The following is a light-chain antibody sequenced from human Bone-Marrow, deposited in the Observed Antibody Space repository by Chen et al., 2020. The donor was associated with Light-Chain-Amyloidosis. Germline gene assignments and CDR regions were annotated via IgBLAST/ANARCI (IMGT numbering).Light chain of an antibody. CDR1: SSDVGGYNY. V-gene: IGLV2-14*03. CDR2: DVS. CDR3: SSYTSSSTWV. J-gene: IGLJ3*02. Sequence: QSALTLPASVSGSPGPSIPISCTGTSSDVGGYNYVSWYQQHPGKAPKLLIYDVSYRPSGVSNRFSGSKSGNTASLTISGLQAEDEADYYCSSYTSSSTWVFGGGTKLTVL.